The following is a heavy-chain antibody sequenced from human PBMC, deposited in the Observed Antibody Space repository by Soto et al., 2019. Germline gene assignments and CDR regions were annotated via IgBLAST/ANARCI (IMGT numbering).Heavy chain of an antibody. Sequence: QVQLQESGPGLVKPSQTLSLTCTVSGGSISSGGYYWSWIRQHPGKGLEWIGYIYYSGSTYYNPSLKSRVTISVDTSKNQFSLKLSSVTAADTAVYYWARGPSFIVATTHYNWFDPWGQGTLVTVSS. V-gene: IGHV4-31*03. CDR2: IYYSGST. J-gene: IGHJ5*02. D-gene: IGHD5-12*01. CDR1: GGSISSGGYY. CDR3: ARGPSFIVATTHYNWFDP.